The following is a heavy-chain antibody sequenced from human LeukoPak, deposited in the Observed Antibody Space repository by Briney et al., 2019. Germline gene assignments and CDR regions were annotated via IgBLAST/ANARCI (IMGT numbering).Heavy chain of an antibody. J-gene: IGHJ6*02. CDR1: GFAFSNAW. CDR3: VSLDGVYYYHMDV. Sequence: GGSLRLSCAASGFAFSNAWMHWVRQAPGKGLVWVSRISPDGNSATYADSVKGRFTISRDNAKNTLYLQMNSLRAEDSAVYYCVSLDGVYYYHMDVWGQGTTVIVSS. V-gene: IGHV3-74*03. CDR2: ISPDGNSA. D-gene: IGHD3/OR15-3a*01.